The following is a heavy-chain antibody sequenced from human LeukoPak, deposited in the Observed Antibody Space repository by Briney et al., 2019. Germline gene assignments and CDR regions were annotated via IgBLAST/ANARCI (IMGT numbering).Heavy chain of an antibody. CDR2: VSYDGIDK. CDR3: AREGPVSVVMVPPEYNYYGMDV. V-gene: IGHV3-30*03. CDR1: GFSFSTFAFNTYG. Sequence: GGSLRLSCAAPGFSFSTFAFNTYGIHWVRQPQGKGLVRVAVVSYDGIDKHYADSMKGRFTISSDNAKNTLYLQMASLRTEDTGVYYCAREGPVSVVMVPPEYNYYGMDVWGQGTTVTVSS. D-gene: IGHD2-8*01. J-gene: IGHJ6*02.